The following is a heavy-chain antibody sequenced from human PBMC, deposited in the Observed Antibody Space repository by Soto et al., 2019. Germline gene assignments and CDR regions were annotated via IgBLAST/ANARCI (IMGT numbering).Heavy chain of an antibody. CDR2: ISGGGGST. D-gene: IGHD6-13*01. CDR1: GFIFSNYG. Sequence: EVQVLESGGGLAQPGGSLRLSCEASGFIFSNYGMTWVRQAPGKGLEWVSSISGGGGSTYYADSVKGRFTISRDNSKNTLYLQMIRLRVEDTAVYYCAKEGFRSSSPRAFDSWGQGTLVTVSS. J-gene: IGHJ4*02. V-gene: IGHV3-23*01. CDR3: AKEGFRSSSPRAFDS.